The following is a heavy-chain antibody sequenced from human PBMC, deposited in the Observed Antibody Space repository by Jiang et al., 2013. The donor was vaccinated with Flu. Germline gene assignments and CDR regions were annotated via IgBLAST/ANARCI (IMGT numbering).Heavy chain of an antibody. J-gene: IGHJ4*02. D-gene: IGHD1-1*01. Sequence: KGRFTISRDNSKNTLYLQMNSLRAEDTAVYYCAKSLGGNEDYWGQGTLVTVSS. CDR3: AKSLGGNEDY. V-gene: IGHV3-30*02.